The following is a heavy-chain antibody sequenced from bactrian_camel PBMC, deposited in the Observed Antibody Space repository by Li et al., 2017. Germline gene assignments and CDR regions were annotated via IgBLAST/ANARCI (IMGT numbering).Heavy chain of an antibody. CDR3: AAARSLRGWVLHPADFRY. V-gene: IGHV3S63*01. J-gene: IGHJ6*01. CDR1: GLVYPFWS. CDR2: IDSRGTT. Sequence: QVQLVESGGGSVQAGGSLRLSCAASGLVYPFWSMAWFRQAPGKEREGVARIDSRGTTEYVDSVKGRFTVFKGNAGKTLYLRMDSLRPEDTATYYCAAARSLRGWVLHPADFRYWGQGTQVTVS. D-gene: IGHD5*01.